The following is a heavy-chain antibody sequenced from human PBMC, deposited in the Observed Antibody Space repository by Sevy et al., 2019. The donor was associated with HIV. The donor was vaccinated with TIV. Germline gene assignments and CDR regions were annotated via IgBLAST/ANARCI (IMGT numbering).Heavy chain of an antibody. CDR3: AYSAEIFGVVIIPKGAFDF. CDR1: GFSLSTSGVG. J-gene: IGHJ3*01. V-gene: IGHV2-5*02. Sequence: SGPTLVNPTQTLTLTCTFSGFSLSTSGVGVGWIRQPPGKALEWLALIYWDDDKRYSPSLKSRLTITKDTSKNQVVLTMTNMDPVDSARYYCAYSAEIFGVVIIPKGAFDFWGQGTMVTVSS. D-gene: IGHD3-3*01. CDR2: IYWDDDK.